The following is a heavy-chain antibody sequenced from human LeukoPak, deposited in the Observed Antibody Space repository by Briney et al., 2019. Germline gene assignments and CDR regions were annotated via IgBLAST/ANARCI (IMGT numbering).Heavy chain of an antibody. V-gene: IGHV1-24*01. Sequence: ASVKVSCKVSGYTLTELSMHWVRQAPGKGLEWMGGFDPEDGETIYAQKFQGRVTTTEDTSTDTAYMELSSLRSEDTAVYYCATDHPHYYYGSGSYYLPNYWGQGTLVTVSS. D-gene: IGHD3-10*01. CDR2: FDPEDGET. CDR3: ATDHPHYYYGSGSYYLPNY. CDR1: GYTLTELS. J-gene: IGHJ4*02.